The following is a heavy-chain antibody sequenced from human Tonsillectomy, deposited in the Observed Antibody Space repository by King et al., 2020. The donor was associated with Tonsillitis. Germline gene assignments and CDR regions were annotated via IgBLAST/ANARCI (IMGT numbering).Heavy chain of an antibody. CDR3: AKTEDGGWYSSLWYYFYMDV. J-gene: IGHJ6*03. D-gene: IGHD6-19*01. Sequence: VQLQESGGGLVQPGGSLRLSCAASGFTFRNYAMSWVRQAPGKGLEWVSAISGSGGSTYYADSGKGRFTISRDNYKNKLYLQMNSLRAEDTAVYYCAKTEDGGWYSSLWYYFYMDVWGKGTTVTVSS. CDR1: GFTFRNYA. V-gene: IGHV3-23*01. CDR2: ISGSGGST.